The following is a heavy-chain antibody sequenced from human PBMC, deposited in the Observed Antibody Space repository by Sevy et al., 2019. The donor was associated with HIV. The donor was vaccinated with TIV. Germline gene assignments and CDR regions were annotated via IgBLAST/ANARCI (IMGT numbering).Heavy chain of an antibody. CDR1: GFTFSSYG. CDR2: IWYDGSNK. D-gene: IGHD2-21*02. J-gene: IGHJ4*02. Sequence: GGSLRLSCAASGFTFSSYGMLWVRQAPGKGLEWVAVIWYDGSNKYYADSVKGRFTISRDNSKNTLYLQMNSLRAEDTAVYYCARARGDRGYFDYWGQGTLVTVSS. V-gene: IGHV3-33*01. CDR3: ARARGDRGYFDY.